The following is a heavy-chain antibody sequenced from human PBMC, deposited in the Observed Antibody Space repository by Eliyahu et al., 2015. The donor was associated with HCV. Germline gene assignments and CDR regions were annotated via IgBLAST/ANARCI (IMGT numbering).Heavy chain of an antibody. CDR2: IIPIFGTA. CDR1: GGTFXSYS. D-gene: IGHD3-22*01. Sequence: QVQLVQSGAEVKKPGSSVKVSCKASGGTFXSYSIDWVRQAPGQGLEWMGGIIPIFGTANYAQIFQSRITITADESTSTAYMELSSLRSEDTAVYYCARGPETKSAYYYNYWGQGTLVTVSS. J-gene: IGHJ4*02. V-gene: IGHV1-69*01. CDR3: ARGPETKSAYYYNY.